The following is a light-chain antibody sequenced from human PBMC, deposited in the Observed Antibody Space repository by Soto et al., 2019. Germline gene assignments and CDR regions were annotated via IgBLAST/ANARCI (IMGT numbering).Light chain of an antibody. CDR3: QRYNNWPLT. J-gene: IGKJ4*01. CDR2: WAS. CDR1: QSILDRSKNKYY. V-gene: IGKV4-1*01. Sequence: DIVMTQSPDSLAVSLGERATFNCKSSQSILDRSKNKYYLAWYQQKSGQPPKLLIYWASLRESGVPDRFTGSGSGTDFTLTISSLQAEDVAVYYCQRYNNWPLTFGGGTKVESK.